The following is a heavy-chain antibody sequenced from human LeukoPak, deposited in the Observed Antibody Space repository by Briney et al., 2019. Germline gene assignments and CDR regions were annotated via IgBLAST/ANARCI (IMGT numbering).Heavy chain of an antibody. V-gene: IGHV3-23*01. CDR3: AKGINNWNTPFDY. Sequence: GGSLRLSCAASGITFSSHAMSWVRQAPWKWLEWVSAISGGGGSTDYADSVKGRFTISRDNSKNTLYLQMNSLRAEDTAVYYCAKGINNWNTPFDYWGQGTMVTVSS. CDR2: ISGGGGST. CDR1: GITFSSHA. J-gene: IGHJ4*02. D-gene: IGHD1-1*01.